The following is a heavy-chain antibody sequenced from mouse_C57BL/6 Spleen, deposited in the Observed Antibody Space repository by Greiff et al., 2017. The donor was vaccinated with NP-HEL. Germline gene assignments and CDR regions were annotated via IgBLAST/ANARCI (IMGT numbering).Heavy chain of an antibody. CDR2: IYPGSGST. J-gene: IGHJ1*03. Sequence: QVQLQQSGAELVKPGASVKMSRKASCYTFTSHWITLVKQRPGQGPEWIGDIYPGSGSTNYNEKFKSKATLTVDTSSTTAYMQLSSLTSEDSAVYYCARWGSSPLYWYFDVWGTGTTVTVSS. CDR3: ARWGSSPLYWYFDV. CDR1: CYTFTSHW. D-gene: IGHD1-1*01. V-gene: IGHV1-55*01.